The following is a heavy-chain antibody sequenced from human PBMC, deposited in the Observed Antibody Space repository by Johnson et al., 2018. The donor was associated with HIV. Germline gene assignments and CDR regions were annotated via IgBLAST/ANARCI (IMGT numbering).Heavy chain of an antibody. Sequence: QMLLVESGGGLVKPGGSLRLSCAASGFTFSDYYMSWIRQAPGKGLEWVSYISSSGSTIYYADSVKGRFTISRDNAKNSLYLQMNSRRAEDTAVYYCASTCGGDCSRGDAFDIWGQGTMVTVSS. CDR3: ASTCGGDCSRGDAFDI. V-gene: IGHV3-11*04. CDR2: ISSSGSTI. D-gene: IGHD2-21*02. CDR1: GFTFSDYY. J-gene: IGHJ3*02.